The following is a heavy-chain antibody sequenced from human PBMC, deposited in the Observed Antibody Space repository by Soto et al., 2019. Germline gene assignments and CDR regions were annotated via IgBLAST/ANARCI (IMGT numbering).Heavy chain of an antibody. D-gene: IGHD6-19*01. CDR3: ARGGGIAVAGISWGGDYYYGMDV. Sequence: ASVKVSCKASGGTFSSYAISWVRQAPGQGXEWMGGIIPIFGTANYAQKFQGRVTITADKSTSTAYMELSSLRSEDTAVYYCARGGGIAVAGISWGGDYYYGMDVWGQGTTVTVSS. V-gene: IGHV1-69*06. CDR1: GGTFSSYA. CDR2: IIPIFGTA. J-gene: IGHJ6*02.